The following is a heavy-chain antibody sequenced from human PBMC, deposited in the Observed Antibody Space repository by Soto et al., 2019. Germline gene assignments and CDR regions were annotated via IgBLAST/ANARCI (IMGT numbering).Heavy chain of an antibody. J-gene: IGHJ5*02. CDR3: AHQGPIVGERGFDP. D-gene: IGHD1-26*01. CDR1: GFSLTTSGVG. V-gene: IGHV2-5*02. Sequence: QITLKESGPTLVKPTQTLTLTCTFSGFSLTTSGVGVGWIRQSPGKALEWLAIIYWDDDKRYSPSLKSRLIITKDTSRNQVILTMTNMDPVDTATYYCAHQGPIVGERGFDPWGQGTLVTVSS. CDR2: IYWDDDK.